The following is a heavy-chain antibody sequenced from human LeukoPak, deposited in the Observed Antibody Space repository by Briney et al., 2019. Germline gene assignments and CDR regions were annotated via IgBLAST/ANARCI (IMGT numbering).Heavy chain of an antibody. D-gene: IGHD4-23*01. CDR1: GYTFISFA. CDR3: ARRTNYGGNSLIAFDI. J-gene: IGHJ3*02. Sequence: ASVKVSCKASGYTFISFAMSWVRQAPGQGLEWMGWINTNTGNPTYAQGFTGRFVFSLDTSVSTAYLQISSLKAEDTAVYYCARRTNYGGNSLIAFDIWGQGTMVTVSS. V-gene: IGHV7-4-1*02. CDR2: INTNTGNP.